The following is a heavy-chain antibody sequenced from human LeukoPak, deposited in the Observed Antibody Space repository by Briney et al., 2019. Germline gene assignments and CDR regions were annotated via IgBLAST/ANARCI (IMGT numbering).Heavy chain of an antibody. V-gene: IGHV4-34*01. CDR3: ARVKYGSGSYTSGQYYYYMDV. CDR1: GGSFSGYY. D-gene: IGHD3-10*01. Sequence: SETLSLTCAVYGGSFSGYYWSWIRQPPGKGLEWIGEINHIGSTNYNPSLKSRVTISVDTSKNQFSLKLSSVTAADTAVYYCARVKYGSGSYTSGQYYYYMDVWGKGTTVTVSS. CDR2: INHIGST. J-gene: IGHJ6*03.